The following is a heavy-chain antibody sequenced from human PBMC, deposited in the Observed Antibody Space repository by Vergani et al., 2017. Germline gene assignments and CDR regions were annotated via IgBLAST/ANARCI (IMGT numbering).Heavy chain of an antibody. V-gene: IGHV4-61*02. Sequence: QVQLQESGPGLVKPSQTLCLTCTVSGGSINSHNYYWSWIRQPAGKGLEWIGRIHTSGSTNYNPSLKSRVTMSEDTSKNQFSLNLTSVTAADTAVYFCARGSXLCGSCYKPRFDYWGQGILVTVSS. CDR3: ARGSXLCGSCYKPRFDY. D-gene: IGHD2-15*01. CDR2: IHTSGST. J-gene: IGHJ4*02. CDR1: GGSINSHNYY.